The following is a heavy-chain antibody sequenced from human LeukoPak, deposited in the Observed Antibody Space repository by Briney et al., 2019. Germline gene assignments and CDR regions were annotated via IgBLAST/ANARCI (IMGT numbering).Heavy chain of an antibody. V-gene: IGHV3-48*02. J-gene: IGHJ4*02. D-gene: IGHD1-26*01. CDR3: AREHSGSYYGENY. CDR1: GFTFSDYS. Sequence: GGSLRLSCAASGFTFSDYSMNWVRQAPGKGLEWVSYISSSSSTIYYADSVKGRFTISRDNAKNSLYLQMNSLRDEDTAVYYCAREHSGSYYGENYWGQGTLVTVSS. CDR2: ISSSSSTI.